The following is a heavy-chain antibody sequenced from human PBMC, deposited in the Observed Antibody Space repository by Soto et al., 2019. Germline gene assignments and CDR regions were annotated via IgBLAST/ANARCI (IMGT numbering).Heavy chain of an antibody. V-gene: IGHV1-2*02. CDR2: INPSTGGP. CDR3: ARSIALAGTGAFDL. Sequence: QVHLVQSGAEVKKPGASLKVSCEASGYTFVNHYVHWVRQAPGQGLEWMGWINPSTGGPRYTEKFQNRVTKTTDTSINTAYLEIHRVNSGDSAVYFCARSIALAGTGAFDLWDQGTLVTVSS. D-gene: IGHD1-1*01. CDR1: GYTFVNHY. J-gene: IGHJ4*02.